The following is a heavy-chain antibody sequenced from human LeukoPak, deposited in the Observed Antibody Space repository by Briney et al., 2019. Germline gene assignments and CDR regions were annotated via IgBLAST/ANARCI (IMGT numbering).Heavy chain of an antibody. CDR2: INPNSGGT. CDR3: ARYYDSSGYPYY. Sequence: ASVKVSCKASGYTFTGYYMHWVRQAPGQGLEWMGWINPNSGGTNYAQKLQGRVTMTTDTSITTAYMELSRLRSDDTAVYYCARYYDSSGYPYYWGQGTLVTVSS. D-gene: IGHD3-22*01. CDR1: GYTFTGYY. J-gene: IGHJ4*02. V-gene: IGHV1-2*02.